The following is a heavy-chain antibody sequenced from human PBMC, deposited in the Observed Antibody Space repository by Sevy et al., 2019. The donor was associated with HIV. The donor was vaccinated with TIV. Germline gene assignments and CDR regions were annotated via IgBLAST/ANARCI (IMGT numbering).Heavy chain of an antibody. CDR1: GFTFSSYG. D-gene: IGHD6-6*01. V-gene: IGHV3-33*01. J-gene: IGHJ6*02. CDR3: ARGLAALPGYYYGMDV. Sequence: GGSLRLSCAASGFTFSSYGMHWVGQAPGKGLESVAVIWYDGSNKYYADSVKGRFTISRDNSKNTFHLQMSSMRLEDTGVYYCARGLAALPGYYYGMDVWGQGTTVTVSS. CDR2: IWYDGSNK.